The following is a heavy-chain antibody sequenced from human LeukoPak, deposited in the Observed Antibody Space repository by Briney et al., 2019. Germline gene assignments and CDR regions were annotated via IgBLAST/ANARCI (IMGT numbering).Heavy chain of an antibody. D-gene: IGHD4-23*01. J-gene: IGHJ4*02. CDR1: GYTFTSYG. V-gene: IGHV1-18*01. Sequence: ASVKVSCKASGYTFTSYGISWVRQAPGQGLEWMGWISAYNGNTNYAQKLQGRLTMTTDTSTSTAYMELRSLRSDDTAVYYCARDPPFIRNDGGNPGIHYWGQGTLVAVSS. CDR3: ARDPPFIRNDGGNPGIHY. CDR2: ISAYNGNT.